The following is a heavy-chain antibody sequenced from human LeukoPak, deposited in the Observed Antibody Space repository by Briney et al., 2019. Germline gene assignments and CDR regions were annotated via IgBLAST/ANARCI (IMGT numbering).Heavy chain of an antibody. CDR1: GASITTYY. D-gene: IGHD5-12*01. CDR3: ARHRGYDLFDY. CDR2: IHYSGST. V-gene: IGHV4-59*08. Sequence: SETLSLTCTVSGASITTYYWSWIRQSPGKGLEWIGYIHYSGSTKYNPSFKSRVTISVDTSKNQFSLKVSSVTAADTAVYYCARHRGYDLFDYWGQGTLVTVSS. J-gene: IGHJ4*02.